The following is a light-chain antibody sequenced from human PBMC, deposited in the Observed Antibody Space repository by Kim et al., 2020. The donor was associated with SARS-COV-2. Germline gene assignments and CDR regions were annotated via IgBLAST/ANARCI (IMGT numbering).Light chain of an antibody. CDR2: QDS. J-gene: IGLJ1*01. Sequence: SYELTQPPSVSVSPGQTASITCSGDKLGDKYACWYQQKPGQSPVLVIYQDSKRPSGIPERFSGSNSGNTATLTISGTQARDEADYYCQAWDSSTYVFGTGDKVAVL. V-gene: IGLV3-1*01. CDR1: KLGDKY. CDR3: QAWDSSTYV.